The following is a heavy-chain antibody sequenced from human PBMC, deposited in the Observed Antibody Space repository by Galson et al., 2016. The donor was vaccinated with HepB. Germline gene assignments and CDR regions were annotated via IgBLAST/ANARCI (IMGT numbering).Heavy chain of an antibody. CDR1: GFKFNTYW. CDR2: IKQDGSEK. J-gene: IGHJ6*02. V-gene: IGHV3-7*01. D-gene: IGHD6-13*01. CDR3: FAAGYGMDV. Sequence: SPRLPCAASGFKFNTYWLSWVRRAPAKGLEWVTNIKQDGSEKNYVDSVKGRFTISRDNAKNSLYLQMNSLRVEDTAAYYCFAAGYGMDVWGQGTLVTVSS.